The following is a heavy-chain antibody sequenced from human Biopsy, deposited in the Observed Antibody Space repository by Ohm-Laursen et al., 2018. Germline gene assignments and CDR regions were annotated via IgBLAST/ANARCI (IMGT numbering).Heavy chain of an antibody. D-gene: IGHD2-2*01. CDR2: IKQDGSEE. J-gene: IGHJ6*02. V-gene: IGHV3-7*01. CDR1: GFTFGSYW. CDR3: ARESSTSGRVRVDS. Sequence: SLRLSCAASGFTFGSYWMTWVRQAPGKGLEWVANIKQDGSEEYYVDSVKGRFTISRDNANNSLYLQVNSLRAEDTAVYFCARESSTSGRVRVDSWGQGTTVTVSS.